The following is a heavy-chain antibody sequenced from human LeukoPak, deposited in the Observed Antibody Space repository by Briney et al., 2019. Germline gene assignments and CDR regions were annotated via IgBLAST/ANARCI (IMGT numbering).Heavy chain of an antibody. Sequence: GGSLRLSSAASGFTFSNYGMSWVRQAPGKGLEWVSEISAGGGSTYYADSVKGRFTISRDNSKNTLYLQMNSLRAEDTAIYYCAKDHSSGYSTYWGQGTLVTVSS. CDR2: ISAGGGST. CDR1: GFTFSNYG. CDR3: AKDHSSGYSTY. J-gene: IGHJ4*02. V-gene: IGHV3-23*01. D-gene: IGHD6-19*01.